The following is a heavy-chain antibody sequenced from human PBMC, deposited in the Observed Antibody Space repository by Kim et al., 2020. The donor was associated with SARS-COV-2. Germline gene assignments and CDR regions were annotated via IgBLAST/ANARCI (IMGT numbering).Heavy chain of an antibody. J-gene: IGHJ3*02. CDR3: ASSFRGSWYAGKNAFDI. Sequence: SETLSLTCTVSGGSISSYYWSWIRQPAGKGLEWIGRIYTSGSTNYNPSLKSRVTMSVDTSKNQFSLKLSSVTAADTAVYYCASSFRGSWYAGKNAFDIWGQGTMVTVSS. CDR2: IYTSGST. D-gene: IGHD6-13*01. CDR1: GGSISSYY. V-gene: IGHV4-4*07.